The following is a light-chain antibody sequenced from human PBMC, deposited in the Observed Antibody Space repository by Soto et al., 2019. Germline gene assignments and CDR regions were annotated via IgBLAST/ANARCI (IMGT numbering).Light chain of an antibody. J-gene: IGKJ4*01. CDR3: QQYYVMPVT. CDR1: QSVLYNSNNKNY. Sequence: DIVMTQSPDSLAVSLGERATINCKSSQSVLYNSNNKNYLAWYQQKPGQPPKLLFYWASARESGVPDRFSGRGSGTDFTLTISSLQAEDVAICQCQQYYVMPVTFGGGNKVEIK. V-gene: IGKV4-1*01. CDR2: WAS.